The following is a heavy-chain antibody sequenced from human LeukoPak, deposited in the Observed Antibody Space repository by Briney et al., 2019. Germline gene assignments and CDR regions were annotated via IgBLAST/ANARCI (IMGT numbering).Heavy chain of an antibody. CDR3: AKDTGVQFLEPAF. D-gene: IGHD3-3*01. CDR1: GFTFNTYG. CDR2: IWFDGSVK. Sequence: GGSLRLSCAASGFTFNTYGMHWVRQPPGQGMEWVAAIWFDGSVKRYSDAVKGRFTSSRDNSLNSLYLQMNSLRVEDTAIYYCAKDTGVQFLEPAFWGQGTLVTVSS. J-gene: IGHJ4*02. V-gene: IGHV3-33*06.